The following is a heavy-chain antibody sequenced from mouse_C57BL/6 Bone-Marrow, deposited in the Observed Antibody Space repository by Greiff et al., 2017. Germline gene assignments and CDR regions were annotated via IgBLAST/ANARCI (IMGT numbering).Heavy chain of an antibody. CDR2: IDPSDSYT. Sequence: QVQLQQPGAELVRPVTSVKLSCKASGYTFTSYWMHWVKQRPGQGLEWIGVIDPSDSYTNYNQKFKGKATLTVDTPSSTAYMQLSSLTSEDSAVYYCARDYSGGFAYWGQGTLVTVSA. J-gene: IGHJ3*01. CDR3: ARDYSGGFAY. V-gene: IGHV1-59*01. D-gene: IGHD2-12*01. CDR1: GYTFTSYW.